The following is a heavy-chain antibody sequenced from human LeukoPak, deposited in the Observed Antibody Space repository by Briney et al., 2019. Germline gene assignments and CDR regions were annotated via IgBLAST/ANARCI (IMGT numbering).Heavy chain of an antibody. J-gene: IGHJ6*02. CDR3: AKDKVGVHPHYGMDV. V-gene: IGHV3-23*01. Sequence: GGSLRLSCAASGFPFSSYAMSWVRQAPGKGLEWVSAISGSGGSTYYADSVKGRFTISRDNSKNTLYLQMNSLRAEDTAVYYCAKDKVGVHPHYGMDVWGQGTTVTVSS. CDR2: ISGSGGST. D-gene: IGHD1-26*01. CDR1: GFPFSSYA.